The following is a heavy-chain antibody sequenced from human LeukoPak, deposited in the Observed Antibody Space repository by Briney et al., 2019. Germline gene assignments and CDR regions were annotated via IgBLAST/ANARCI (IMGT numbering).Heavy chain of an antibody. CDR3: AKDVDIVATIPHF. J-gene: IGHJ4*02. V-gene: IGHV3-9*01. CDR1: GFKFDECA. CDR2: ISWHSVNL. D-gene: IGHD5-12*01. Sequence: GGSLRLSCAASGFKFDECAMHWVRQAPGKGLEWVSSISWHSVNLAYADSVKGRFTISRDNAKNSLYLEMNSLRDEDTALYCCAKDVDIVATIPHFWGQGTLVTVSS.